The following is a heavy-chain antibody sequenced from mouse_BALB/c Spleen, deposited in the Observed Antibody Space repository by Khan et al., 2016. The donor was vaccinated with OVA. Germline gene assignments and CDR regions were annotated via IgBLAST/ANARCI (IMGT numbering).Heavy chain of an antibody. D-gene: IGHD2-10*02. CDR1: GFNIKDYY. Sequence: VQLKQSGAELVRPGALVKLSCKASGFNIKDYYMNWVKQRPEQGLEWIGWIDPANGDTIYDPKFQGKASITADTSSNTAYLHLSSLTSEDTAVYYCVRLGYGNYWFAYWGQGTLVTVSA. V-gene: IGHV14-1*02. CDR3: VRLGYGNYWFAY. CDR2: IDPANGDT. J-gene: IGHJ3*01.